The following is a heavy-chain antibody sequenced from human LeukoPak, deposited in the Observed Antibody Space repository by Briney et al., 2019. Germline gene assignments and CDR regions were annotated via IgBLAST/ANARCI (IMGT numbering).Heavy chain of an antibody. CDR1: GFAFRSHA. V-gene: IGHV3-30*02. Sequence: PGGSLRLSCTASGFAFRSHAMHWVRQAPGKGLEWVAFIRYDGSKKFYADSVKGRFTISRDNSKNTLYLQMYSLRAEDTAVYYCASFPPYMVRTDAFDIWGQGTMVTVSS. CDR3: ASFPPYMVRTDAFDI. J-gene: IGHJ3*02. D-gene: IGHD3-10*01. CDR2: IRYDGSKK.